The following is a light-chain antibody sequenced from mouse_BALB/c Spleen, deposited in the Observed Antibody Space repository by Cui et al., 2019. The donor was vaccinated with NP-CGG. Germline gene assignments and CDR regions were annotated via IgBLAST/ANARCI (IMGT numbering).Light chain of an antibody. J-gene: IGLJ1*01. V-gene: IGLV1*01. CDR1: TGAVTTSNY. Sequence: VVTQESPLTTSPGETVTLTCRSSTGAVTTSNYANWVQEKPDHLFTGLIGGTNNRAPGGPARFSGSLIGDKAALTITGAQTEDEAIYFCPLWYSNHWVFGGGTKLTVL. CDR3: PLWYSNHWV. CDR2: GTN.